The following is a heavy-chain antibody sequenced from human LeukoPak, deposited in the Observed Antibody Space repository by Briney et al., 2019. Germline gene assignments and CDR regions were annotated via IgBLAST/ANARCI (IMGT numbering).Heavy chain of an antibody. V-gene: IGHV4-34*01. CDR1: GGSFSGYY. CDR3: ASGYSGYDPLGY. Sequence: SETLSLTCAVYGGSFSGYYWSWIRLPPGKGLEWIGEINHSGSTNYNPSLKSRVTISVDTSKNQFSLKLSSVTAADTAVYYCASGYSGYDPLGYWGQGTLVTVSS. CDR2: INHSGST. D-gene: IGHD5-12*01. J-gene: IGHJ4*02.